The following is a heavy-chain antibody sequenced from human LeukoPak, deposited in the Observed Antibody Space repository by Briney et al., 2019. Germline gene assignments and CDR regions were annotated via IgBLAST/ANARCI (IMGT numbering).Heavy chain of an antibody. V-gene: IGHV3-7*01. J-gene: IGHJ6*02. Sequence: GGSLRLSCAASGFTFSSYWMSWVRQAPGKGQEWVANIKQDGSEKYYVDSVKGRFTISRDNAKNSLYLQMNSLRAEDTAVYYCARVLVGATLYYYYGMDVWGQGTTVTVSS. D-gene: IGHD1-26*01. CDR3: ARVLVGATLYYYYGMDV. CDR1: GFTFSSYW. CDR2: IKQDGSEK.